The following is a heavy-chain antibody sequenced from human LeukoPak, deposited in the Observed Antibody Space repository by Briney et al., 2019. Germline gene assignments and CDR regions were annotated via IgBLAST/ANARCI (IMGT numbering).Heavy chain of an antibody. CDR1: GFTFSIYW. CDR2: IKKDGSEK. V-gene: IGHV3-7*01. CDR3: AKVAKYYYGPETYYFFEQ. Sequence: PGRSLRLSCAASGFTFSIYWMSWVRQAPGKGLDWVANIKKDGSEKYYVDSVKGRFTISRDNAKNSLYLQMNSLRVEDTAVYYCAKVAKYYYGPETYYFFEQWGQGTPVTASS. J-gene: IGHJ4*02. D-gene: IGHD3-10*01.